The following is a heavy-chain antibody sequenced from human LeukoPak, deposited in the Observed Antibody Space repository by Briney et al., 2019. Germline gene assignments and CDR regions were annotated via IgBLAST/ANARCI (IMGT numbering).Heavy chain of an antibody. CDR2: INSDGSFT. CDR1: GFTFTSYW. CDR3: ARDWPAARYYFDY. V-gene: IGHV3-74*01. Sequence: PGGSLRLSCAASGFTFTSYWMHWVRQVPGKGLVWVPRINSDGSFTNYADSVKGRFTISRDNAKSTLYLQMNSLRVEDTAVYFCARDWPAARYYFDYWGQGTLVSVSS. J-gene: IGHJ4*02. D-gene: IGHD2-2*01.